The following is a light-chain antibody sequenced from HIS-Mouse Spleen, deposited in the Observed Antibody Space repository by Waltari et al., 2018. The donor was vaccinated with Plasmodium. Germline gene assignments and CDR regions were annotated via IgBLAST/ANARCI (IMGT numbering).Light chain of an antibody. CDR2: GAS. V-gene: IGKV3-20*01. J-gene: IGKJ2*01. CDR1: QSVSSSY. CDR3: QQYGSSPYT. Sequence: EIVLTQSPGTLSLSPGERATLSCRASQSVSSSYLAWYQQKPGQAPRLLIYGASSRATGIPDRFSGSGSGTDFTLTISILEPEDFAVYYCQQYGSSPYTFGQGTKLGIK.